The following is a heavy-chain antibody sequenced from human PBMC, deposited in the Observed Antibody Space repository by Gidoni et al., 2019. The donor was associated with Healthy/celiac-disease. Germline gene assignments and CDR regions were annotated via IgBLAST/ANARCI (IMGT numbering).Heavy chain of an antibody. D-gene: IGHD3-22*01. V-gene: IGHV3-64D*06. J-gene: IGHJ4*02. CDR3: VKDSYYDSSGYYPFDY. Sequence: EVQLVESGGGWVQPGGSLRLSCSASGSPFSSYAMHWVRQAPGKGLEYVSAISSNGGSTYYADSVKGRFTISRDNSKNTLYLQMSSLRAEDTAVYYCVKDSYYDSSGYYPFDYWGQGTLVTFSS. CDR2: ISSNGGST. CDR1: GSPFSSYA.